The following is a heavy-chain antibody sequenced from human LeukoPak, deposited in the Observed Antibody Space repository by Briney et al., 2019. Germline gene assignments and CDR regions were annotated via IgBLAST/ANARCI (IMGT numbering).Heavy chain of an antibody. J-gene: IGHJ4*02. Sequence: SQTLSLTCAISGDSVANNIGAWNWIRQSPSRGLEGLGRTYYRSKWYSDYAISVRVRMTITSEPSKTQFSMHLNSVTPEDTAVYYCTREPRRSGSDSWGQGTLVTVSS. D-gene: IGHD6-19*01. V-gene: IGHV6-1*01. CDR2: TYYRSKWYS. CDR1: GDSVANNIGA. CDR3: TREPRRSGSDS.